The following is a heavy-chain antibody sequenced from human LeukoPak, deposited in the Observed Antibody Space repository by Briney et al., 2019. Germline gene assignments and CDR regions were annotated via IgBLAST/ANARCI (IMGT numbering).Heavy chain of an antibody. CDR1: GFTFSSYG. CDR2: IWYDGSNK. V-gene: IGHV3-33*06. Sequence: GGSLRLSCAASGFTFSSYGMHWVRQAPDKGLEWVAVIWYDGSNKYYRDSIKGRFTISRDNSKNTLYLQMNSLRAEDTAVYYCAKGLTRRYLDYWGQGTLVTVSS. D-gene: IGHD3-9*01. J-gene: IGHJ4*02. CDR3: AKGLTRRYLDY.